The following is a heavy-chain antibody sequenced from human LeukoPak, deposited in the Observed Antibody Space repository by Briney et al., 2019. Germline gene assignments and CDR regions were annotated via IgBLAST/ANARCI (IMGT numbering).Heavy chain of an antibody. CDR1: RYTFTGYY. CDR2: INPNSGGT. CDR3: ASEYKYDSSGANAFDI. Sequence: ASVKVSCKASRYTFTGYYMHWVRQAPGQGLEWMGWINPNSGGTDYAQKFQGRVTMTRDTSSSTAYMELSSLRSADTAVYYCASEYKYDSSGANAFDIWGQGTMVTASS. V-gene: IGHV1-2*02. J-gene: IGHJ3*02. D-gene: IGHD3-22*01.